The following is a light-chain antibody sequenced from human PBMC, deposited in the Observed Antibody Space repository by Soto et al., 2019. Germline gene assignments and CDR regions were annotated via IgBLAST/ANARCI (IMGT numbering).Light chain of an antibody. V-gene: IGKV3-15*01. J-gene: IGKJ1*01. CDR2: GAS. Sequence: EIVMTQSLATVSVSPGERSTLSCRASQSVSSNLAWYQQKPGQAPRLLIYGASTRATGIPARFSGSGSGTEFTLTISSLQSEDFAVYYCQQYNNWPRTFGQGSKVDI. CDR3: QQYNNWPRT. CDR1: QSVSSN.